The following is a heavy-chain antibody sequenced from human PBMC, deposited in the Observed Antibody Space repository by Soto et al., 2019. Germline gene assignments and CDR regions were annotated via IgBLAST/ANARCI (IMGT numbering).Heavy chain of an antibody. J-gene: IGHJ5*02. CDR1: GGSISRSNW. D-gene: IGHD3-3*01. Sequence: PSETLSLTCSVSGGSISRSNWWSLVRQPPGKGLEWIGEIYHSGSTNYNPSLKSRVTISVDKSKNQFSLKLSSVTAADTAVYYCARAGYDFWSGYRGSSSFDPWGQGTLVTVSS. CDR3: ARAGYDFWSGYRGSSSFDP. V-gene: IGHV4-4*02. CDR2: IYHSGST.